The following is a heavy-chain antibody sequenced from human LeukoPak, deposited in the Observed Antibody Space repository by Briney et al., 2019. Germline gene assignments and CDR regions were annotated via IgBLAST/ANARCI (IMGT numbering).Heavy chain of an antibody. D-gene: IGHD4-17*01. CDR3: ARSPGGDYVGQSYYFDY. Sequence: GESLKISCKGSGYSFTSYWIGWVRQMPGKGLEWMGIIYPGDSDTRYSPSFQGQVTISADKSISTAYLQWSSLKASDTAMYHCARSPGGDYVGQSYYFDYWGQGTLVTVSS. J-gene: IGHJ4*02. CDR1: GYSFTSYW. V-gene: IGHV5-51*01. CDR2: IYPGDSDT.